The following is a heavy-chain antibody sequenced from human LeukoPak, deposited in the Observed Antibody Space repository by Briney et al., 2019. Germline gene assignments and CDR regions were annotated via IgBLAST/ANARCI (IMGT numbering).Heavy chain of an antibody. V-gene: IGHV4-59*08. D-gene: IGHD5-24*01. CDR3: ARHGRDGYNYDF. CDR2: IYYSGST. Sequence: TSETLSLTCTVSGGSISSYYWSWIRQPPGKGLEWIGYIYYSGSTNCNPSLKSRLTISVDSSKNQFSLKLSSVTAADTAVYYCARHGRDGYNYDFWGQGTLVSVFS. J-gene: IGHJ4*02. CDR1: GGSISSYY.